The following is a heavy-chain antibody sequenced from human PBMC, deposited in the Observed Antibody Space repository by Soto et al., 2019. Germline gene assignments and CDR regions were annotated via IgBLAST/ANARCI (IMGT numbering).Heavy chain of an antibody. V-gene: IGHV3-23*01. D-gene: IGHD3-22*01. J-gene: IGHJ4*02. CDR3: TVSLRDYYLFDC. Sequence: EVQLLESGGGLVQPGGSLRLSCAGSGFTFSSYAMSWVRQAPGKGLEWVSGISGGGGATFYGDSVKGRFTISRDNSKNTLYLQMNSLRAEDTAVYFCTVSLRDYYLFDCWGQGPLVTVSS. CDR2: ISGGGGAT. CDR1: GFTFSSYA.